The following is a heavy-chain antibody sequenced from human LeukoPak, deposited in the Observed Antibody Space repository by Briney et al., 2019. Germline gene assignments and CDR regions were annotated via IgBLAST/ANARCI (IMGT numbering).Heavy chain of an antibody. CDR1: GLTFTGYW. CDR3: ARDVPHNWFDS. Sequence: RGSLRLSCAASGLTFTGYWVHWVRPAPGNGRLWVSRIDNDGSSTIYADSVKGRFTISRDNAKNTVHLQMNSPRVEDTAVYYCARDVPHNWFDSWGQGILVTVSS. V-gene: IGHV3-74*01. CDR2: IDNDGSST. J-gene: IGHJ5*01.